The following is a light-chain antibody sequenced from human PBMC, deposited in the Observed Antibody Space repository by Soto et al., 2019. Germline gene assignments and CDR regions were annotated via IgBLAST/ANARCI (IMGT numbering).Light chain of an antibody. CDR2: LNSDGSH. Sequence: QSVLTQSPSASASLGASVKLTCTLSSGHSSYVIAWHQQQPEKGPRYLMKLNSDGSHSKGDGIPDRFSGSSSGAERYLTISSLQSEDEADYYCQTWSTGIRVFGGGTKVTVL. CDR1: SGHSSYV. J-gene: IGLJ2*01. CDR3: QTWSTGIRV. V-gene: IGLV4-69*01.